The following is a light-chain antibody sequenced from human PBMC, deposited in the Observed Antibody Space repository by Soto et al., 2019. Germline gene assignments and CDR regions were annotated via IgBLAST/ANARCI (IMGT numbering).Light chain of an antibody. CDR1: SSDVGGYNY. CDR2: EVT. J-gene: IGLJ1*01. Sequence: QSALTQPASVSGSPGQSITISCTGTSSDVGGYNYVSWYQQHPGKAPKLMVYEVTNRPSGVSNRFSGSQSGNTASLTISGLQSEDEAEYYCNSYTSSSTFVFGTGTKVTVL. V-gene: IGLV2-14*01. CDR3: NSYTSSSTFV.